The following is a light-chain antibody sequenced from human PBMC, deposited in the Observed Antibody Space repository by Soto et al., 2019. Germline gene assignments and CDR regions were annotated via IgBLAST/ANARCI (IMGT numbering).Light chain of an antibody. J-gene: IGKJ4*01. CDR2: GTS. Sequence: EKGLTLSPCALSLSQEERATLSCRASQTISSSYLAWYQQKLGQAPRLLIYGTSSRATGIPDRFSGSRSGTDFTLTISSLEPEDFAVYYCQQRTNWLTFGGGTNV. CDR1: QTISSSY. V-gene: IGKV3D-20*02. CDR3: QQRTNWLT.